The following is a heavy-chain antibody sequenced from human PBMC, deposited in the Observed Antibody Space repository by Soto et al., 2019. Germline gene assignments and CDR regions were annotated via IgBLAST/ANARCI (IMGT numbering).Heavy chain of an antibody. CDR1: GYTFTTFW. J-gene: IGHJ5*02. D-gene: IGHD2-2*01. CDR2: IDPRDSYT. V-gene: IGHV5-10-1*01. CDR3: ARLYCSSSTCDSWFDP. Sequence: GESLKISCPGFGYTFTTFWSSLVRQMPGRGLEWMGRIDPRDSYTKYSPSFEGHVTISADKSTRTAYLQWGSLKASDTAMYYCARLYCSSSTCDSWFDPWGQGTLVTVS.